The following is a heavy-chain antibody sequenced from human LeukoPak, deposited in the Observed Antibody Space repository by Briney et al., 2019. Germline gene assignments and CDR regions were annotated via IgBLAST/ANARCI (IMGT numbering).Heavy chain of an antibody. CDR1: GFTLRSYT. D-gene: IGHD6-19*01. CDR2: ISYDGSNK. CDR3: VRDRGSGWLDY. V-gene: IGHV3-30-3*01. J-gene: IGHJ4*02. Sequence: PGGSLRLSCAASGFTLRSYTMNWVRQAPGKGLEWVARISYDGSNKYYADSVKGRFTISRDNSKNTLYLQMNSLRVEDTAVFYCVRDRGSGWLDYWGQGTLVTVSS.